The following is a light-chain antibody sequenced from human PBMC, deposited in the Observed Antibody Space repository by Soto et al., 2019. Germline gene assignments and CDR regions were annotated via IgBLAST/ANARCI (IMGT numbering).Light chain of an antibody. J-gene: IGKJ1*01. CDR3: KQYKTXSRT. V-gene: IGKV1-5*03. CDR1: ESISIC. Sequence: DIHMTQSPSTLSASVGDRVIITFRASESISICLAWYKQKPGKAPKLLIYKASTLESGVPSRFSGSGYGTDFTLTISSLQPEDFAIYYGKQYKTXSRTCGQGTKV. CDR2: KAS.